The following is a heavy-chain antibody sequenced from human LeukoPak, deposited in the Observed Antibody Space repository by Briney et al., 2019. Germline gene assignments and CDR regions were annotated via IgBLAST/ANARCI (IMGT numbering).Heavy chain of an antibody. CDR2: MNPNSGNT. Sequence: SVKVSCKASGYTFTSYDINWVRQATGQGLEWMGWMNPNSGNTGYAQKFQGRVTMTRNTSISTAYMELSSLRSEDTAVYYCARVRYCSSTSCYTDDNWFDPWGQGTLVTVSS. CDR1: GYTFTSYD. V-gene: IGHV1-8*01. CDR3: ARVRYCSSTSCYTDDNWFDP. D-gene: IGHD2-2*02. J-gene: IGHJ5*02.